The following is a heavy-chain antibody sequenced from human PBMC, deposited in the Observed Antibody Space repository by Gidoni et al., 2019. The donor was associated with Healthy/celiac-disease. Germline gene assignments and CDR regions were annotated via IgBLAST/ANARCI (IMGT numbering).Heavy chain of an antibody. CDR1: GGSISSGSYY. CDR3: ARGTYEEHFDY. V-gene: IGHV4-61*02. D-gene: IGHD5-12*01. J-gene: IGHJ4*02. CDR2: IYTSGST. Sequence: VKPSQTLSLTSTVSGGSISSGSYYWSWIRQPAGKGLEWIGRIYTSGSTNYNPSLKSRVTISVDTSKNQFSLKLSSVTAADTAVYYCARGTYEEHFDYWGQGTLVTVSS.